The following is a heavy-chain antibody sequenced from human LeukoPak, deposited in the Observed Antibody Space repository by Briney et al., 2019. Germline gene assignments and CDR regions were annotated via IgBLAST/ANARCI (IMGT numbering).Heavy chain of an antibody. D-gene: IGHD3-9*01. CDR3: AGRELRYFDWLSSDI. Sequence: SETLSLTCTASGGSISSYHWSWIRQPAGKGLEWIGRIYTSGSTNYNPSLKSRVTMSVDTSKNQFSLKLSSVTAADTAVYYCAGRELRYFDWLSSDIWGQGTMVTVSS. CDR2: IYTSGST. J-gene: IGHJ3*02. CDR1: GGSISSYH. V-gene: IGHV4-4*07.